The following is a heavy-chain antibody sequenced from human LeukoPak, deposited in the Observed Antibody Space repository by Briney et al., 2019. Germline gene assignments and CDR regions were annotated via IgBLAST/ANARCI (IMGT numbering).Heavy chain of an antibody. CDR3: ARDVYYGSGSPRLDY. CDR2: MSRSRDII. CDR1: GFTFSDYY. J-gene: IGHJ4*02. V-gene: IGHV3-48*01. Sequence: GGSLRLSCAASGFTFSDYYMNWVRQVPGKGLESVSYMSRSRDIIYYADSVKGRFTISRDNAKNSLYLQMNSLRAEDTAVYYCARDVYYGSGSPRLDYWGQGTLVTVSS. D-gene: IGHD3-10*01.